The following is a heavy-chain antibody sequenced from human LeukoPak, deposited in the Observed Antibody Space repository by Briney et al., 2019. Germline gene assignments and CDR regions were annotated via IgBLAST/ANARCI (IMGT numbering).Heavy chain of an antibody. V-gene: IGHV3-15*01. CDR1: RFTFSNAW. J-gene: IGHJ4*02. D-gene: IGHD4/OR15-4a*01. CDR2: IKSKADGETT. Sequence: PGGSLRLSCAASRFTFSNAWLNWVRQAPGKGLEWVGSIKSKADGETTDYTAPVKGRFTISRDDSTNMVYLQMNSLKMEDTAVYYCAIDEPNYAPYDFDYWGQGTLVTVSS. CDR3: AIDEPNYAPYDFDY.